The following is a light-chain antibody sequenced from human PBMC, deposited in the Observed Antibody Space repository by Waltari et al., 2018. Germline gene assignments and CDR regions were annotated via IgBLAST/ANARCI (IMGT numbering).Light chain of an antibody. CDR3: QQYYSTPQA. J-gene: IGKJ1*01. V-gene: IGKV4-1*01. CDR2: WAS. CDR1: QSVLYSSNNKNY. Sequence: DIVMTQSPDSLAVSLGERAPINGKSSQSVLYSSNNKNYLAWYQQKPGQPPRMLIYWASTRESGVPDRFSGSGSGTDFTLTISSLQAEDVALYYCQQYYSTPQAFGQGTKVEI.